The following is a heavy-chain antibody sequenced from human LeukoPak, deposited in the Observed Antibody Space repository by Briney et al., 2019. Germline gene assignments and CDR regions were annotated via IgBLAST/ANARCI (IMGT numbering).Heavy chain of an antibody. CDR1: RFTFSHFG. D-gene: IGHD4-11*01. V-gene: IGHV3-33*06. CDR2: IWSDATNQ. CDR3: AKDAQRGFDYSNSLES. Sequence: GKSLTLSCVASRFTFSHFGMHWVRQAPGKGLEWVAVIWSDATNQYYADSVKGRFTISRDNSRNTAFLQMNSLRVEDTAVYFCAKDAQRGFDYSNSLESWGQGTLVTVSS. J-gene: IGHJ4*02.